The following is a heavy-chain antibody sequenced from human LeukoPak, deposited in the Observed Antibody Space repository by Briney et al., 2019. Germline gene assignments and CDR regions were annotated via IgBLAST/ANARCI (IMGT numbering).Heavy chain of an antibody. Sequence: GGSLRLSCAASGFTFSHYAMIWVRQAPGKGLEWVPVIYSGGSTYYADSVKGRFTISRDNSKNTLYLQMNSLRAEDTAVYYCARDLADWGQGTLVTVSS. CDR1: GFTFSHYA. CDR2: IYSGGST. V-gene: IGHV3-53*01. CDR3: ARDLAD. J-gene: IGHJ4*02. D-gene: IGHD3-16*01.